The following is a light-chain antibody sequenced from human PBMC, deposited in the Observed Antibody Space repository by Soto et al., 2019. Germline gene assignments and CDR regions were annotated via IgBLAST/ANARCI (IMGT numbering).Light chain of an antibody. Sequence: EIVLTQSPGTLSLSPGERATLSCRASQSVSSNFLAWYQQKPGQAPRLLIYGVSSRATGIPDRFSGSGSGTDFSLTISRLEAEDLAVYHCQQYGSSPITFGQGTRLEIK. V-gene: IGKV3-20*01. J-gene: IGKJ5*01. CDR2: GVS. CDR1: QSVSSNF. CDR3: QQYGSSPIT.